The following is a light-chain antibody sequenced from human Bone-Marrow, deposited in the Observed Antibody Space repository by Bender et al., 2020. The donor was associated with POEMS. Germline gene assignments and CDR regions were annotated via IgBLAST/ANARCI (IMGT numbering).Light chain of an antibody. CDR2: EGS. CDR1: SSDVGSYNL. CDR3: CSYTNSKTVV. J-gene: IGLJ3*02. Sequence: QSALTQPASVSGSPGQSITISCTGTSSDVGSYNLVSWYQHLPGKAPKVMIYEGSKRPSGVSNRFSGSKSGNTASLTISGLQAEDEADYYCCSYTNSKTVVFGGGTKLTVL. V-gene: IGLV2-23*01.